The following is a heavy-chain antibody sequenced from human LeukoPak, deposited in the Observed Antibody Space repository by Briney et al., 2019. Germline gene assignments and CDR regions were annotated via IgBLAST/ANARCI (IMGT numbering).Heavy chain of an antibody. CDR1: GFTFSSYS. D-gene: IGHD1-26*01. V-gene: IGHV3-21*01. J-gene: IGHJ3*02. CDR2: ISSSSSYI. CDR3: ARDGAQDHDAFDI. Sequence: GGSLRLSCAASGFTFSSYSMNWVRQAPGKGLEWVSSISSSSSYIYYADSVKGRFTISRDNAKNSLYLQMNSLRAEDAAVYYCARDGAQDHDAFDIWGQGTMVTVSS.